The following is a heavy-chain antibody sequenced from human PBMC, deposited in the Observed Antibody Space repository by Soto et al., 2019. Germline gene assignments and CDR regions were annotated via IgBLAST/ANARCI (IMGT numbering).Heavy chain of an antibody. V-gene: IGHV3-23*01. Sequence: EVQLLESGGGLVQPGGSLRLSCVGSGFTFSDHGMSWVRQAPGKGLEFVSAISGSVGSTFYADSVKGRFTISRDNSKNTLYLQRKSLRAEDTAVNYWAKDRTLAARNYDEWGQEVLVTVSS. CDR2: ISGSVGST. CDR1: GFTFSDHG. D-gene: IGHD6-6*01. J-gene: IGHJ4*02. CDR3: AKDRTLAARNYDE.